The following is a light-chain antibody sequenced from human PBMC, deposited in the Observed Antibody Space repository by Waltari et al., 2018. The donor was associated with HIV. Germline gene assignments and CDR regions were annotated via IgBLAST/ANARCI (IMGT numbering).Light chain of an antibody. V-gene: IGLV2-11*01. CDR2: DVS. CDR1: SSDVGGYNY. CDR3: CSYAGSYTFYV. Sequence: QYGRTQRRTVSGSPGQSVTISCTGKSSDVGGYNYVSRYQQHPGKAPKLMIYDVSKRPSGVPDRFSGSKSGNTATLTISGLQAEDEADYYCCSYAGSYTFYVVGTGTKVTVL. J-gene: IGLJ1*01.